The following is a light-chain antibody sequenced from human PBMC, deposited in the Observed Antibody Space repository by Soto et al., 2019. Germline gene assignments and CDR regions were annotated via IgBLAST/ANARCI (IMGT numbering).Light chain of an antibody. CDR1: ISNIGSNF. V-gene: IGLV1-47*01. CDR2: RNN. CDR3: AAWDDSLSCVV. Sequence: QSVLTQPPSASGTPGQRVTISCSGSISNIGSNFIYWYQQLPGTAPKLLIYRNNERPSGVPDRFSGSKSGTSASLAISGLRSEDEADYHCAAWDDSLSCVVFGGGTKLTVL. J-gene: IGLJ2*01.